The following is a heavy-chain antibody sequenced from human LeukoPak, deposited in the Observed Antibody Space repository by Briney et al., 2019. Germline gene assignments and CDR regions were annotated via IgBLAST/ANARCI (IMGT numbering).Heavy chain of an antibody. J-gene: IGHJ4*02. V-gene: IGHV3-49*04. CDR2: IRSKPYGGTT. CDR3: TASMIVVVIDY. Sequence: GGSLRLSCTASGFTFGDYAMSWVGQAPGKGLEWVGFIRSKPYGGTTEYAASVKGRFTISRDDSKSIAYLQMNSLKTEDTAVYYCTASMIVVVIDYWGQGTLVTVSS. CDR1: GFTFGDYA. D-gene: IGHD3-22*01.